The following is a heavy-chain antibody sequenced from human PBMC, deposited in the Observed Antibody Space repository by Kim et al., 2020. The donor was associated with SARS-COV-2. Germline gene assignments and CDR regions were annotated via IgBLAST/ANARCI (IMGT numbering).Heavy chain of an antibody. V-gene: IGHV3-49*03. CDR2: IRSKAYGGTT. J-gene: IGHJ5*02. Sequence: GGSLRLSCTASGFTFGDYAMSWFRQAPGKGLEWVGFIRSKAYGGTTEYAASVKGRFTISRDDSKSIAYLQMNSLKTEDTAVYYCTRDPLLRFLEWLVEFLTWFDPWGQGTLVTVSS. CDR1: GFTFGDYA. D-gene: IGHD3-3*01. CDR3: TRDPLLRFLEWLVEFLTWFDP.